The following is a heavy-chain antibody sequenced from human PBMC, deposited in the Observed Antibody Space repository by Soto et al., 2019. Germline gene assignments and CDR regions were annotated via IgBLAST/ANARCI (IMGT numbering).Heavy chain of an antibody. CDR2: AYPRGST. D-gene: IGHD3-22*01. Sequence: SETLSLTCAVSGGYIVSVGYSWSWIRQPPGKGLEWIGTAYPRGSTYYDPSLKSRGTISLALSKNQFSLNLNSVTAADTAVYYCARVAGSGCYDAWGQGTLVTVSS. J-gene: IGHJ4*02. V-gene: IGHV4-30-2*01. CDR3: ARVAGSGCYDA. CDR1: GGYIVSVGYS.